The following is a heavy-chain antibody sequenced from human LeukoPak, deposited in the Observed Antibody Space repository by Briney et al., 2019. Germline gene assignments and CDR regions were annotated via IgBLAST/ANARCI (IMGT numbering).Heavy chain of an antibody. CDR3: ARVKFGNTVTSPPDY. Sequence: GASVKVSCKASGYTFTNYAMNWVRQAPGQGLEWMGWINTNTGNPTYAQGFTGRFVFSLDTSVSTAYLQISSLKAEDTAVYYCARVKFGNTVTSPPDYWGQGTLVTVSS. CDR2: INTNTGNP. D-gene: IGHD4-17*01. J-gene: IGHJ4*02. V-gene: IGHV7-4-1*02. CDR1: GYTFTNYA.